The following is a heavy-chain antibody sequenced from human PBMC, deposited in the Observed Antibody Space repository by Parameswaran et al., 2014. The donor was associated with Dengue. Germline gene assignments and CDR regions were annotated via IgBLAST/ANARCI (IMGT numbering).Heavy chain of an antibody. V-gene: IGHV3-49*04. D-gene: IGHD6-13*01. CDR2: IRSKAYGGTT. CDR3: TRAVGLYSSSWYPSTDWDFWFDP. Sequence: GRSLKISCAASGFTFGDYAMSWVRQAPGKGLEWVGFIRSKAYGGTTEYAASVKGRFTISRDDSKSIAYLQMNSLKTEDTAVYYCTRAVGLYSSSWYPSTDWDFWFDPWGQGTLVTVSS. J-gene: IGHJ5*02. CDR1: GFTFGDYA.